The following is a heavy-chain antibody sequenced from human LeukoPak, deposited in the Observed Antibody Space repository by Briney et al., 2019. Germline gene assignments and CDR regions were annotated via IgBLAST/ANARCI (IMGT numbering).Heavy chain of an antibody. J-gene: IGHJ4*02. CDR3: AKEGRGDWNYGNGYFDY. CDR1: GFTFSSYA. V-gene: IGHV3-23*01. CDR2: ISGSGGST. D-gene: IGHD1-7*01. Sequence: GGSLRLSCAASGFTFSSYAMSWVRQAPGKGLEWVSAISGSGGSTYYADSVKGRFTISRDNSKNTLYLQMNSLRAEDTAVYYCAKEGRGDWNYGNGYFDYWGQGTLVTVSS.